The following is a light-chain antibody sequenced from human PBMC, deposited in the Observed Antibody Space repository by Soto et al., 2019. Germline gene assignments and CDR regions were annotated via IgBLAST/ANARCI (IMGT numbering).Light chain of an antibody. CDR3: LQHYAWPWT. CDR1: QSVSSSY. J-gene: IGKJ1*01. CDR2: RIF. Sequence: EIVLTQSPATLSSFPGDRVTLSCRASQSVSSSYLAWYQQKPGQAPRLVLQRIFIRAIGVPARFSGSGSETEFTLTISGLQSEDSGVYYCLQHYAWPWTFGQGTKVDIK. V-gene: IGKV3D-7*01.